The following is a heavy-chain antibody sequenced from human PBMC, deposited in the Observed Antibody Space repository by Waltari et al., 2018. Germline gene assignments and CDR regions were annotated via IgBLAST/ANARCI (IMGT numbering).Heavy chain of an antibody. Sequence: QVQLQESGPGLVKPSQTLSLTCTVSGGSISSGSYYWSWIRQPAGKGLEWIGRIYTSGSTNYTPSRQSRVTISVDTSKNQFSLKLSSVTAADTAVYYCARGKLVLTAAGFSHYGLDVWGQGTTVTVSS. D-gene: IGHD6-13*01. CDR1: GGSISSGSYY. CDR3: ARGKLVLTAAGFSHYGLDV. V-gene: IGHV4-61*02. CDR2: IYTSGST. J-gene: IGHJ6*02.